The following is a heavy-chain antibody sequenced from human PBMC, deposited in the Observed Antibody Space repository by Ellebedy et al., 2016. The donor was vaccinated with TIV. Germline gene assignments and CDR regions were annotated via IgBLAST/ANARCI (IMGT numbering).Heavy chain of an antibody. CDR2: IIPIFGTA. J-gene: IGHJ4*02. Sequence: SVKVSXXASGGTFSSYAISWVRQAPGQGLEWMGGIIPIFGTANYAQKFQGRVTITADESTSTAYMELSSLRSEDTAVYYCARDLGDGYNLYFDNWGQGTLVTVSS. CDR3: ARDLGDGYNLYFDN. V-gene: IGHV1-69*13. CDR1: GGTFSSYA. D-gene: IGHD5-24*01.